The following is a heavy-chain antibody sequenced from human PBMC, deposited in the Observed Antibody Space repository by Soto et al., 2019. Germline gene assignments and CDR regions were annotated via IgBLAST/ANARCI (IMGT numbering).Heavy chain of an antibody. CDR3: ARDPYYYDSHFYYGMDV. V-gene: IGHV3-7*03. D-gene: IGHD3-22*01. Sequence: EVQLVESGGGLVQPGGSLRLSCTASGFSFNRHWMTWVRQAPGKGLQWVASIKRDGSEKYYVDSVKGRFTISRDNVENSLSLQMNSQRAEDTAVYYCARDPYYYDSHFYYGMDVWGQGTTVTVSS. CDR1: GFSFNRHW. CDR2: IKRDGSEK. J-gene: IGHJ6*02.